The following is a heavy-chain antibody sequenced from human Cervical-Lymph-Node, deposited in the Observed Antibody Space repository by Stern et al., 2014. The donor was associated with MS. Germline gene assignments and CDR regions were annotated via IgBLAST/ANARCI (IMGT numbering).Heavy chain of an antibody. J-gene: IGHJ1*01. V-gene: IGHV3-33*01. Sequence: VQLVESGGGVVQPGRSLRLSWAASGFTFNTYGMHWVRQASGKGLEWVAVIWYDGSYTFYSDAGKGRFPVSRDDSKSTLFLQMNSLRAEDTAVYYCASSIVAAEYFNHWGQGTLVTVSS. CDR2: IWYDGSYT. CDR3: ASSIVAAEYFNH. D-gene: IGHD6-13*01. CDR1: GFTFNTYG.